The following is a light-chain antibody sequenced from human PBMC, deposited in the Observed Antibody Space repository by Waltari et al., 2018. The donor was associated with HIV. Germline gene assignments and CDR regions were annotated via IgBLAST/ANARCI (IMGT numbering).Light chain of an antibody. CDR2: EVS. J-gene: IGLJ2*01. CDR3: SSDTSSSNLV. Sequence: QSALTQPASVSGSPGHSITISCTGTSSDVGGYNYVSWYQQYPGKPPKVMIYEVSSRPSGVSNRFSGSKSGSTAVQTIAVLQAEDEAYYYCSSDTSSSNLVFGGGSKLTVV. V-gene: IGLV2-14*01. CDR1: SSDVGGYNY.